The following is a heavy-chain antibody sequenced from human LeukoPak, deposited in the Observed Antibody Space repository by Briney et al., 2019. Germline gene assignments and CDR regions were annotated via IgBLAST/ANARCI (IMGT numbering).Heavy chain of an antibody. CDR2: IIPIFGTA. V-gene: IGHV1-69*13. D-gene: IGHD3-22*01. J-gene: IGHJ4*02. CDR3: ATHQYYYDSSGYTD. CDR1: GGTFSSYA. Sequence: SVKVSCKASGGTFSSYAISWVRQAPGQGLEWMGGIIPIFGTANYAQKFQGRVTITADESTSTAYMELSSLRSEDTAVYYCATHQYYYDSSGYTDWGQGTLVTVSS.